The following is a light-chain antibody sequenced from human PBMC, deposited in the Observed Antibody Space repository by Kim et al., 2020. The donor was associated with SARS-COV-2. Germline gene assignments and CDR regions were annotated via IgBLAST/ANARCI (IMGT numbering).Light chain of an antibody. CDR2: AAS. V-gene: IGKV1D-16*01. J-gene: IGKJ1*01. CDR1: QGISSW. CDR3: QQYDSYPRT. Sequence: DIQMTQSPSSLSASVGDRVTITCRASQGISSWIAWYQQKPEKAPKCLIYAASSLQSGVPSRFSGSGSGTDFTLTISNLQPEDFATYYCQQYDSYPRTFGQGTKVDIK.